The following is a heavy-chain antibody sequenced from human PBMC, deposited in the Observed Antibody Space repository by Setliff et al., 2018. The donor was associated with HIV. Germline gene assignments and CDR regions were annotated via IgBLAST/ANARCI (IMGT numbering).Heavy chain of an antibody. J-gene: IGHJ6*01. Sequence: SETLSLTCAVSGYSISSGYYWGWIRQPPGKGLEWVGSIFHSGTTYYNPSLKSRVTISVDTSKNKFSLKLSSVTAADTAVYYCARGPSGRAPAPARAPHYYGLDLWGPGTTVTVSS. CDR3: ARGPSGRAPAPARAPHYYGLDL. D-gene: IGHD2-2*01. V-gene: IGHV4-38-2*01. CDR2: IFHSGTT. CDR1: GYSISSGYY.